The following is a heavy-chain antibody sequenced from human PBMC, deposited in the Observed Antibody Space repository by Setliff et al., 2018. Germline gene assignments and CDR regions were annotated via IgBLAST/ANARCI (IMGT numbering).Heavy chain of an antibody. Sequence: SETLSLTCSVSGGSISSGSDYWTWIRQPAGKGLEWIGHIYTSGSTNYNPSLKSRVTISVDTSKNQFSLKLSSVTVADTAVYYCARAISGWYSAHYYYMDVWGKGTAVTVSS. CDR2: IYTSGST. V-gene: IGHV4-61*09. CDR3: ARAISGWYSAHYYYMDV. J-gene: IGHJ6*03. CDR1: GGSISSGSDY. D-gene: IGHD6-19*01.